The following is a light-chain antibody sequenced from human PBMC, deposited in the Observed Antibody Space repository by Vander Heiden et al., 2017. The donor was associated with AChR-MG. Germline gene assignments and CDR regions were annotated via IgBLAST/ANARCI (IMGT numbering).Light chain of an antibody. V-gene: IGKV3-11*01. CDR1: QSVSSY. CDR3: QQRSNWPIT. CDR2: DAS. J-gene: IGKJ5*01. Sequence: ELVLTQSPATLSLSPGDRATLSCRASQSVSSYLAWYQQKPGQAPRLLIYDASNRATGLPSRFSGSGSGTDFTLTISSLEPEDFAVYYCQQRSNWPITFGQGTRLEIK.